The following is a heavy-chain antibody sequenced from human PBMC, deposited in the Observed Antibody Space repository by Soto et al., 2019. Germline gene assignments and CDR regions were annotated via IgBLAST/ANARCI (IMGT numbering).Heavy chain of an antibody. V-gene: IGHV3-15*01. CDR2: IKSKTDGGTT. J-gene: IGHJ6*02. CDR1: GFTFSNAW. Sequence: GGSLRLSCAASGFTFSNAWMSWVRQAPGKGLEWVGRIKSKTDGGTTDYAAPVKGRFTISRDDSKKTLYLQMNSLKTEDTAVYYCTTDPVGSWYYVPYYYYGMDVWGQGTTVTVSS. D-gene: IGHD6-13*01. CDR3: TTDPVGSWYYVPYYYYGMDV.